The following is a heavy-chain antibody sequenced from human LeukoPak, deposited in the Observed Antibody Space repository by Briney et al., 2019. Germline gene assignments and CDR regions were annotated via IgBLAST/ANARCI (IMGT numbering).Heavy chain of an antibody. CDR1: GFTLSSNY. D-gene: IGHD4-17*01. J-gene: IGHJ6*02. CDR2: IYSGGST. V-gene: IGHV3-66*01. Sequence: GGSLRLSCAASGFTLSSNYMSWVRQAPGKGLEWVSVIYSGGSTYYADSVKGRFTISRDNSKNTLYLQMNSLRAEDTAVYYCARDHMTTVTTDYYYGMDVWGQGTTVTVSS. CDR3: ARDHMTTVTTDYYYGMDV.